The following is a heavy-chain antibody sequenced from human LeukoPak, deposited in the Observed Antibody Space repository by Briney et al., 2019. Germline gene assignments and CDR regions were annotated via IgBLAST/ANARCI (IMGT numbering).Heavy chain of an antibody. Sequence: QPGGSLRLSCAASGFTSSSYAMSWVRQAPGNGLEWVSAISGSGGSTYYADSVKGRFTISRDNSKNTLYLQMNSLRVEDTALYYCAAHRYSGIYPYYFDYWGQGALVTVSS. D-gene: IGHD1-26*01. J-gene: IGHJ4*02. CDR3: AAHRYSGIYPYYFDY. CDR2: ISGSGGST. CDR1: GFTSSSYA. V-gene: IGHV3-23*01.